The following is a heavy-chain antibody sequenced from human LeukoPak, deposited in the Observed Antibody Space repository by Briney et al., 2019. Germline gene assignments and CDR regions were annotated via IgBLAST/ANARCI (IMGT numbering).Heavy chain of an antibody. CDR1: GGSISSYY. Sequence: PSETLSLTCTVSGGSISSYYWSWIRQPPGKGLEWIGYIYYSGSTNYNPSLKSRVTISVDTSKNQFSLKLSSVTAADTAVYYCASSTNDFWSGYYSSYYFDYWGQGTLVTVSS. CDR3: ASSTNDFWSGYYSSYYFDY. D-gene: IGHD3-3*01. V-gene: IGHV4-59*12. CDR2: IYYSGST. J-gene: IGHJ4*02.